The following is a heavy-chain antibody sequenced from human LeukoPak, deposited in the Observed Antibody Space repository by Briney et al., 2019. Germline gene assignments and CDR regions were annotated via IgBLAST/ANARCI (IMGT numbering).Heavy chain of an antibody. J-gene: IGHJ4*02. D-gene: IGHD6-13*01. V-gene: IGHV4-4*07. Sequence: PSQTLSLTCTVSGGSISSYYWGWIPHPAAKGLECIGRIYTSGSTNYNPSLKSRVTMSLDTSKNQFSLKMSSVTAADTAVYYCARVYSSSWYYCDYWGQGTLVTVSS. CDR3: ARVYSSSWYYCDY. CDR1: GGSISSYY. CDR2: IYTSGST.